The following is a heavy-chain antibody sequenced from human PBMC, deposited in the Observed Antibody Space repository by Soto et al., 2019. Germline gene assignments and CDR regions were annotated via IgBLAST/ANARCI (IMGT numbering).Heavy chain of an antibody. CDR1: GYTFTSYG. V-gene: IGHV1-18*04. CDR3: ARGDSTDCSNGVCSFFYHHDMDV. J-gene: IGHJ6*02. D-gene: IGHD2-8*01. CDR2: ISAYNGNT. Sequence: ASVKVSCKASGYTFTSYGISWVRQAPGQGLEWMGWISAYNGNTNYAQKLQGRVTMTTDTSTSTAYMELTRLTSDDTAIYYCARGDSTDCSNGVCSFFYHHDMDVCGQGSTVTVSS.